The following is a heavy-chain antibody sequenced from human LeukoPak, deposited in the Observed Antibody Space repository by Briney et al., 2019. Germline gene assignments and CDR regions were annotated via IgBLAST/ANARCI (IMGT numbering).Heavy chain of an antibody. J-gene: IGHJ4*02. CDR1: GFTFSSYG. CDR2: IRYDGSNK. Sequence: GGSLRLSCAASGFTFSSYGMHWVRQAPGKGLEWVAFIRYDGSNKYYADSVKGRFTISRDNSKNTLYLQMNSLRAEDTAVYYCAKDLRPKDYIVLMVYATGFWGQGTLVTVSS. V-gene: IGHV3-30*02. D-gene: IGHD2-8*01. CDR3: AKDLRPKDYIVLMVYATGF.